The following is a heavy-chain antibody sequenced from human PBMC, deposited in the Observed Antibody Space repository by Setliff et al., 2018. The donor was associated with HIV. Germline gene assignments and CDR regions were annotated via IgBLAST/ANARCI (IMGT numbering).Heavy chain of an antibody. Sequence: GESLKISCAASGFTFSIYSMKWVRQAPGKGLEWVSSISSSSNYIDYADSVRGRFTISRDNAKNSLYLQMNSLRAEDTAVYYCARGLIPEALTTVDYWGQGTLVTVSS. J-gene: IGHJ4*02. CDR1: GFTFSIYS. CDR2: ISSSSNYI. D-gene: IGHD4-4*01. CDR3: ARGLIPEALTTVDY. V-gene: IGHV3-21*01.